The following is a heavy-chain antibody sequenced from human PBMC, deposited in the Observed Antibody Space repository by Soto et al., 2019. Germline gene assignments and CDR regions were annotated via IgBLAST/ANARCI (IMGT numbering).Heavy chain of an antibody. V-gene: IGHV3-30-3*01. CDR1: GFTFSSYA. CDR2: ISYDGSNK. Sequence: QVPLVESGGGVVQPGRSLRLSCAASGFTFSSYAMHWVRQAPGKGLEWVAVISYDGSNKYYADSVKGRFTISRDNSKNTLYLQMNSLRAEDTAVYYCARDDSGGGWSLVGYWGQGTLVTVSS. CDR3: ARDDSGGGWSLVGY. D-gene: IGHD6-19*01. J-gene: IGHJ4*02.